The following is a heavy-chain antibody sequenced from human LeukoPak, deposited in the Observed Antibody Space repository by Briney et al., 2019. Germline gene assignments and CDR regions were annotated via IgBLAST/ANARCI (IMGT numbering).Heavy chain of an antibody. J-gene: IGHJ4*02. CDR1: GGTFSSYA. CDR2: IIPIFGTA. D-gene: IGHD1-26*01. V-gene: IGHV1-69*06. Sequence: SVKVSCKASGGTFSSYAVSWVRQAPGQGLEWMGGIIPIFGTANYAQKFQGRVTITADKSTSTAYMELSSLRSEDTAVYYCARGGAVGATRANDYWGQGTLVTVSS. CDR3: ARGGAVGATRANDY.